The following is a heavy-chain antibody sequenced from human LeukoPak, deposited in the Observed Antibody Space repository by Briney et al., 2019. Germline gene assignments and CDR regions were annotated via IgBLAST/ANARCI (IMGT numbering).Heavy chain of an antibody. V-gene: IGHV3-23*01. Sequence: QTGGSLRLSCAASGFTFSSYAMSWVRQAPGKGLEWVSAISGSGGSTYYADSVKGRFTISRDNSKNTLYLQMNSLRAEDTAVYYCAKVKSQVPRLSSGWSYFDYWGQGTLVTVSS. J-gene: IGHJ4*02. CDR1: GFTFSSYA. CDR2: ISGSGGST. D-gene: IGHD6-19*01. CDR3: AKVKSQVPRLSSGWSYFDY.